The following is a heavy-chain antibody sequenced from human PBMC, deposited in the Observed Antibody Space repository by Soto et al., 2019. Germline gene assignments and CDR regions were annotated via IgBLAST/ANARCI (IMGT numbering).Heavy chain of an antibody. CDR3: AREPEYSSGWYYSYYYYGMDV. CDR1: GDSVSSNSAA. D-gene: IGHD6-19*01. CDR2: TYYRSKWYN. J-gene: IGHJ6*02. Sequence: SQTLPLTCAISGDSVSSNSAAWNWIRQSPSRGLEWLGRTYYRSKWYNDYAVSVKSRITINPDTSKNQFSLQLNSVTPEDTAVYYFAREPEYSSGWYYSYYYYGMDVWGQGTTVTVSS. V-gene: IGHV6-1*01.